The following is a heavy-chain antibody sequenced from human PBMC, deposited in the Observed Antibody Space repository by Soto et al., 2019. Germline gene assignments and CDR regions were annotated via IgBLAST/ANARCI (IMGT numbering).Heavy chain of an antibody. Sequence: EGSLRLSCAASGFTFSTYGMQWVRQAPGKGLEWVAVISYDGYLKYYVDAVKGRFTVARDNSKNTLFLEMNSLRVEDTAVYFCAKDFKVSGSHYGTLNYYYGMDVWGQGTTVTVSS. CDR3: AKDFKVSGSHYGTLNYYYGMDV. V-gene: IGHV3-30*18. CDR2: ISYDGYLK. J-gene: IGHJ6*02. CDR1: GFTFSTYG. D-gene: IGHD3-10*01.